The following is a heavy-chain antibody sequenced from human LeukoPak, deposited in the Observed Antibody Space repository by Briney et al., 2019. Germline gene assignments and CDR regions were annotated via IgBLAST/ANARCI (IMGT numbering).Heavy chain of an antibody. Sequence: SETLSLTCAVYGGSFSGYYWSWIRQPPGKGLEWIGEINHSGSTNYNPSLKSRVTISVDTSKNQFSLQLNSVTPEDTAVYYCARESWDIVATIRTFDYWGQGTLVTVSS. CDR3: ARESWDIVATIRTFDY. CDR1: GGSFSGYY. J-gene: IGHJ4*02. V-gene: IGHV4-34*01. D-gene: IGHD5-12*01. CDR2: INHSGST.